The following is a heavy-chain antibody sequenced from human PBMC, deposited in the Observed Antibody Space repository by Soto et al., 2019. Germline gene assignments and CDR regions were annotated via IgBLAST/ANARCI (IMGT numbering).Heavy chain of an antibody. D-gene: IGHD5-12*01. CDR1: GFTFSSYA. CDR3: ARDEGGVVEMATIKPFDY. Sequence: PGGSLRLSCAASGFTFSSYAMSWVRQAPGKGLEWVSSISSSSSYIYYADSVKGRFTISRDNAKNSLYLQMNSLRAEDTAVYYCARDEGGVVEMATIKPFDYWGQGTLVTVSS. V-gene: IGHV3-21*01. J-gene: IGHJ4*02. CDR2: ISSSSSYI.